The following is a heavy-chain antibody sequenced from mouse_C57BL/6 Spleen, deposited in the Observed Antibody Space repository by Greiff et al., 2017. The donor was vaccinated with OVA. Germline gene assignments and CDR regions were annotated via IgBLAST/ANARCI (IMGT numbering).Heavy chain of an antibody. D-gene: IGHD1-1*01. CDR2: IYPGSGST. J-gene: IGHJ3*01. CDR3: ARGDYYGSSYGWFAD. Sequence: VQLQQPGAELVKPGASVKMSCKASGYTFTSYWITWVKQRPGQGLEWIGDIYPGSGSTNYNEKFKSKATLTVDTSSSTAYMQLSSLTSEDSAVYYCARGDYYGSSYGWFADWGQGTLVTVSA. V-gene: IGHV1-55*01. CDR1: GYTFTSYW.